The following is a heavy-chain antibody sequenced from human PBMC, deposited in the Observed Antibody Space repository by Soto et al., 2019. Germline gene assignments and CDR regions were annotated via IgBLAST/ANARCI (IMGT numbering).Heavy chain of an antibody. V-gene: IGHV1-18*01. Sequence: ASVKVSCKASGYTFTNYGISWVRQAPGQGLEWMGWINVYNGNTKYAQKVQGRVTMTTDTSTSTAYMELRSLRSDDTAVYYCAREGVAPYYYYGMDVWGQGTPVTVSS. CDR2: INVYNGNT. CDR3: AREGVAPYYYYGMDV. D-gene: IGHD5-12*01. J-gene: IGHJ6*02. CDR1: GYTFTNYG.